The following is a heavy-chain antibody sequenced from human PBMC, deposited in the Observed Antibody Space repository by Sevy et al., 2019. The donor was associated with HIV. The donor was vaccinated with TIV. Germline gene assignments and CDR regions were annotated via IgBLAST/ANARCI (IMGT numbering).Heavy chain of an antibody. J-gene: IGHJ4*02. D-gene: IGHD3-22*01. CDR1: GFTVSSNY. CDR2: IYSGGST. CDR3: AREGSGYIFDY. V-gene: IGHV3-53*01. Sequence: GGSLRLSCAASGFTVSSNYMSWVRQAPGKGLEWVSVIYSGGSTYYADSVKGRFTISRNNSKNTLYLQMNSLRAEDTAVYYCAREGSGYIFDYWGQGTLVTVSS.